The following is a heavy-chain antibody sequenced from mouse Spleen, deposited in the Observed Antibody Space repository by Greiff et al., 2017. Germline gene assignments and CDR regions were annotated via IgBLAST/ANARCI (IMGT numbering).Heavy chain of an antibody. V-gene: IGHV5-9-3*01. J-gene: IGHJ1*01. D-gene: IGHD2-14*01. CDR2: ISSGGGNT. Sequence: EVQGVESGGGLVKRGGSLKLSCAASGFTFSSYAMSWVRQTPEKRLEWVATISSGGGNTYYPDSVKGRFTISRDNAKNTLYLQMSSLKSEDTAMYYCAYRYDWYFDVWGAGTTVTVSS. CDR1: GFTFSSYA. CDR3: AYRYDWYFDV.